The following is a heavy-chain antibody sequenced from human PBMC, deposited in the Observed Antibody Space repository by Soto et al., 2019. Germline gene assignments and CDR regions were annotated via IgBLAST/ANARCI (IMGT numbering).Heavy chain of an antibody. Sequence: EVPLVESGGGLVQPGGSLKLSCAASGFTFSGSAMHWVRQASGKGLEWVGRIRSKANSYATAYAASVKGRFTVSRDDSKNTAYLQMNSLKTEDTAVYYCTSLSSSSDYWGQGTLVTVSS. CDR1: GFTFSGSA. CDR2: IRSKANSYAT. J-gene: IGHJ4*02. CDR3: TSLSSSSDY. D-gene: IGHD6-6*01. V-gene: IGHV3-73*01.